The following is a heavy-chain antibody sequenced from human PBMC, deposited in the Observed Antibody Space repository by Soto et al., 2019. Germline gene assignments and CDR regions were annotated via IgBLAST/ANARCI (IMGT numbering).Heavy chain of an antibody. Sequence: QVQLVESGGGVVQPGRSLRLSCAASGFTFSSYGMHWVRQAPGKGLEWVAVISYDGSNKYYADSVKGRFTISRDNSKNKLYLQMNSLRAEDTAVYYGAKDEVELEQLPRGWFDPWGQGTLVTVSS. CDR3: AKDEVELEQLPRGWFDP. V-gene: IGHV3-30*18. CDR1: GFTFSSYG. D-gene: IGHD6-13*01. J-gene: IGHJ5*02. CDR2: ISYDGSNK.